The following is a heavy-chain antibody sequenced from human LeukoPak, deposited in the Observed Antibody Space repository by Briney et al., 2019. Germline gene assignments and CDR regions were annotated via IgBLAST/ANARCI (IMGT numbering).Heavy chain of an antibody. CDR2: IYYSGST. CDR3: ARDPGNYYGMDV. V-gene: IGHV4-59*01. Sequence: SETLSLTCTVSGGSISSYDWSWIRQPPGKGLEWIGYIYYSGSTNYNPSLKSRVTISVDTSKNQFSLKLSSVTAADTAVYYCARDPGNYYGMDVWGQGTTVTVSS. J-gene: IGHJ6*02. D-gene: IGHD1-14*01. CDR1: GGSISSYD.